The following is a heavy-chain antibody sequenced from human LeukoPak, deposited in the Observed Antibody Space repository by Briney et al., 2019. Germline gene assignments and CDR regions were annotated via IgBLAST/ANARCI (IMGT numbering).Heavy chain of an antibody. CDR2: INHSGST. V-gene: IGHV4-34*01. Sequence: SETLSLTCAVYGGSFSGYYWSWIRQPPGKGLEWIGEINHSGSTNYNPSLKSRVTISVDTSKNQFSLKLSSVTAADTAVYYCARGTANWFDPWGQGTLVTVSS. CDR1: GGSFSGYY. CDR3: ARGTANWFDP. J-gene: IGHJ5*02.